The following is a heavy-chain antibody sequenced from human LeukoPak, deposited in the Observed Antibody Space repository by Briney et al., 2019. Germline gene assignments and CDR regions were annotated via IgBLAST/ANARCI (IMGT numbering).Heavy chain of an antibody. D-gene: IGHD2-2*01. CDR2: INPSGGST. CDR1: GYTFTSYY. V-gene: IGHV1-46*01. J-gene: IGHJ4*02. CDR3: ARDRVPAERFDY. Sequence: ASVKASCKASGYTFTSYYMHWVRQAPGQGLEWMGIINPSGGSTSYAQKFQGRVTMTRDTSTSTVYMELSSLRSEDTAVYYCARDRVPAERFDYWGQGTLVTVSS.